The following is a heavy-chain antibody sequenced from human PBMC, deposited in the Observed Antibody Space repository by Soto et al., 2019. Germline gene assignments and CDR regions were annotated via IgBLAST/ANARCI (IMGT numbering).Heavy chain of an antibody. D-gene: IGHD3-9*01. CDR2: INHSGST. V-gene: IGHV4-34*01. Sequence: SETLSLTCAVYGGSFSGYYWSWISQPPGKGLEWIGEINHSGSTNYNPSLKSRVTISVDTSKNQFSLKLSSVTAADTAVYYCASTGKDILTGYSGYWGQGTLVTVSS. CDR3: ASTGKDILTGYSGY. J-gene: IGHJ4*02. CDR1: GGSFSGYY.